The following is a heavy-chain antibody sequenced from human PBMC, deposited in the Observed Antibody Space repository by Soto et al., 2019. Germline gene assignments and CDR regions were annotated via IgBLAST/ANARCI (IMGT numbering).Heavy chain of an antibody. Sequence: GASVKVSCKASGYIFADFGTSWVRQAPGQGLEWMGWVSNYDGRTYYAQKFQGGVTMTTDTSTGTVYMEMRGLRSDDTAMYYCVRDYFEGGGSWYDCFDPWGQGTLVTVSS. CDR3: VRDYFEGGGSWYDCFDP. CDR2: VSNYDGRT. J-gene: IGHJ5*02. CDR1: GYIFADFG. D-gene: IGHD3-22*01. V-gene: IGHV1-18*01.